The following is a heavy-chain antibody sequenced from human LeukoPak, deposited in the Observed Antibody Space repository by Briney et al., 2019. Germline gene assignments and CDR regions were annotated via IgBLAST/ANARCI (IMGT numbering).Heavy chain of an antibody. CDR3: ARAIGRGPGGHFDY. CDR2: IDASGGAT. J-gene: IGHJ4*02. Sequence: GESLRLSCAAFSHYAMYWVRQAPGKGLEWVSSIDASGGATYYADSVKGRFTFSRDNSKNTFYLQMNSLRAEDSAVYYCARAIGRGPGGHFDYWGQGTAVTVSS. CDR1: SHYA. V-gene: IGHV3-23*01. D-gene: IGHD3-10*01.